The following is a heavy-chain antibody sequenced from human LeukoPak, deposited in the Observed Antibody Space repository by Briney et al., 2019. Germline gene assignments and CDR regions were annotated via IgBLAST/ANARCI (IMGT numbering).Heavy chain of an antibody. J-gene: IGHJ4*01. CDR3: ARHRDYYDT. D-gene: IGHD3-22*01. V-gene: IGHV4-59*08. Sequence: SETLSLTCTVSGAXINNNFCIWIRQPPGKGLEWIGYIYSSGSAKYNPSLKSRVIISGDTSKNQISLNLTSVTAADTAVYFCARHRDYYDTWGHGTLVTVSS. CDR1: GAXINNNF. CDR2: IYSSGSA.